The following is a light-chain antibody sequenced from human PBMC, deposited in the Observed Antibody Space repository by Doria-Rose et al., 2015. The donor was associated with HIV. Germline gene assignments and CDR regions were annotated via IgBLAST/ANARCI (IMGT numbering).Light chain of an antibody. V-gene: IGKV3-11*01. CDR1: QSVSSN. Sequence: LTQSPATLSLSPGERATLSCRASQSVSSNLAWYQQKPGQAPRLLIYDASNRATGIPARFSGSGSGTDFTLTISSLEPEDFAVYFCQQRSNWPPIFTFGPGTKVGI. J-gene: IGKJ3*01. CDR3: QQRSNWPPIFT. CDR2: DAS.